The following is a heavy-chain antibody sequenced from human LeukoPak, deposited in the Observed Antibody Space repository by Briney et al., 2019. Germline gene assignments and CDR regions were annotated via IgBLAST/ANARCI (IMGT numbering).Heavy chain of an antibody. D-gene: IGHD2-21*01. CDR3: AKSGLAYCGGDCTNWFDP. CDR2: IRYDGSNK. Sequence: GGSLRLSCAASGLTFSSYGMHWVRQAPGKGLEWVAFIRYDGSNKYYADSVKGRFTISRDNSKNTLYLQMNSLRAEDTAVYYCAKSGLAYCGGDCTNWFDPWGQGTLVTVSS. V-gene: IGHV3-30*02. J-gene: IGHJ5*02. CDR1: GLTFSSYG.